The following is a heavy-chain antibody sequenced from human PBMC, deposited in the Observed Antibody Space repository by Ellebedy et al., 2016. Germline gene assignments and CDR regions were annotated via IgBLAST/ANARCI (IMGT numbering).Heavy chain of an antibody. CDR1: GFIVTNNY. J-gene: IGHJ3*02. V-gene: IGHV3-53*01. Sequence: GESLKISXAASGFIVTNNYMTWVRQAPGKGLEWVSVMYSGGLSYYADSVKGRFTISRDNSKKTLFLQMTSLGADDTAVYYCVTRHNGAFDIWGQGTMVTVSS. D-gene: IGHD1-1*01. CDR3: VTRHNGAFDI. CDR2: MYSGGLS.